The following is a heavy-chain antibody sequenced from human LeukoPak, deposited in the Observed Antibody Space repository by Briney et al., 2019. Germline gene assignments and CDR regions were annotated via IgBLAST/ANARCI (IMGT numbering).Heavy chain of an antibody. CDR2: INPNSGGP. D-gene: IGHD6-6*01. CDR3: ARAYAPYSSSYNWFDP. J-gene: IGHJ5*02. Sequence: ASVNVSCKASGYTFTGYYMHWVRQAPGQGLEWMGWINPNSGGPNYAQKFQGRVTMTRDTSISTAYMELSRLRSDDTAVYYCARAYAPYSSSYNWFDPWGQGTLVTVSS. CDR1: GYTFTGYY. V-gene: IGHV1-2*02.